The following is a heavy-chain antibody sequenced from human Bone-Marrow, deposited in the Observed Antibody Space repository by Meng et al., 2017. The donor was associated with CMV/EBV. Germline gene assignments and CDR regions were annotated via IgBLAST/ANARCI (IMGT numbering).Heavy chain of an antibody. V-gene: IGHV4-39*07. CDR1: AGSISSSSYY. D-gene: IGHD3-3*01. J-gene: IGHJ6*02. CDR3: ARDTDFWSGSGPYGMDV. Sequence: GSLRLSCTVSAGSISSSSYYWGWIRQPPGKGLEWIGSTYYSGSTNYNPSLKSRVTISVDTSKNQFSLKLSSVTAADTAVYYCARDTDFWSGSGPYGMDVWGQGTTVTVSS. CDR2: TYYSGST.